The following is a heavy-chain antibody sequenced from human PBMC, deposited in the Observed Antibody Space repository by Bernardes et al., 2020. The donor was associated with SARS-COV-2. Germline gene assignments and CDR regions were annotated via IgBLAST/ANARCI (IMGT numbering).Heavy chain of an antibody. Sequence: EILSLTCTVSGGSISNYYWSWVRQSPGKGLEWIAYIYYTGSTTYNPSLKSRVTMSVDTSKNQISLKVRSVTAADTAVYYCARDSHYSLDYWGQGTLVTVSS. CDR1: GGSISNYY. V-gene: IGHV4-59*01. J-gene: IGHJ4*02. CDR3: ARDSHYSLDY. D-gene: IGHD6-13*01. CDR2: IYYTGST.